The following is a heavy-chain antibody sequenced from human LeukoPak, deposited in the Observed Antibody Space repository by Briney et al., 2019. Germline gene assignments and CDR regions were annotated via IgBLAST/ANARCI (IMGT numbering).Heavy chain of an antibody. D-gene: IGHD2-2*01. CDR1: GYPFTTYP. CDR3: ARLGYCGSTTCQ. J-gene: IGHJ4*02. CDR2: TNPSGGST. Sequence: GASVKVSCKASGYPFTTYPMHWVRQAPGQGLEWMGITNPSGGSTNYAQKFQGRVTMTRDTSTSTVYMELSSLRSEDTAVYYCARLGYCGSTTCQWGQGTVVTVSS. V-gene: IGHV1-46*01.